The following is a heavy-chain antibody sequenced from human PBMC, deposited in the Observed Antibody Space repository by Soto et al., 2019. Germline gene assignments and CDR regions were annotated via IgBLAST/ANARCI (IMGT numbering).Heavy chain of an antibody. J-gene: IGHJ6*02. Sequence: SVKVSCKASGGTFSSYAISWVRQAPGQGLEWMGGIFPIFGTANYAQKFQGRVTITADESTSTAYMELNSLRAEDTAVYYCARALYYDFWSGYYEDYYYYYGMDVWGQGTTVTVSS. D-gene: IGHD3-3*01. V-gene: IGHV1-69*13. CDR2: IFPIFGTA. CDR3: ARALYYDFWSGYYEDYYYYYGMDV. CDR1: GGTFSSYA.